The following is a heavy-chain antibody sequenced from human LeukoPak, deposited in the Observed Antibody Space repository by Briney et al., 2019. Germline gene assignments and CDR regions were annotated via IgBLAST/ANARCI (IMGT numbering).Heavy chain of an antibody. Sequence: SETLSLTCTVSGGSISSHSYYWGWIRQPPGKGLEWLGSMFYSGSTNYNPSLKRRVTISVDTSKNQFSLKLSSVTAADTAVYYCARLSLVGVSDYYYYMDVWGKGTTVTVSS. CDR3: ARLSLVGVSDYYYYMDV. V-gene: IGHV4-39*01. CDR2: MFYSGST. CDR1: GGSISSHSYY. J-gene: IGHJ6*03. D-gene: IGHD2-15*01.